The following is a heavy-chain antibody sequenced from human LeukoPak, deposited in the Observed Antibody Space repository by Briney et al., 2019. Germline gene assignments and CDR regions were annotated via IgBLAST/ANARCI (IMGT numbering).Heavy chain of an antibody. J-gene: IGHJ4*02. CDR2: IKSKTEGGTT. D-gene: IGHD2-15*01. V-gene: IGHV3-15*01. Sequence: PGGSLRLSCAASGFTFSNAWMSWVRQAPGKGLEWVGRIKSKTEGGTTDYAAPVKGRFTISRDDSKNTLYLQMNSLKTEDTAVYYCTTVREAAVWGQGTLVTVSS. CDR1: GFTFSNAW. CDR3: TTVREAAV.